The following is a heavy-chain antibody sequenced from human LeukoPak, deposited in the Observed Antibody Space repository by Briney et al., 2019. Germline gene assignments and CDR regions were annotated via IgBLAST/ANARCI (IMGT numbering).Heavy chain of an antibody. CDR2: IYYSGST. D-gene: IGHD2-2*01. CDR1: GGSVSSGSYY. J-gene: IGHJ6*04. Sequence: PSQTLSLTCAVSGGSVSSGSYYWSWIRQPPGKGLEWIGYIYYSGSTNYNPSLKSRVTISVDTSKNQFSLKLSSVTAADTAVYYCARDIVVIPAAHVGGDYYYYGMDVWGKGTTVTVSS. CDR3: ARDIVVIPAAHVGGDYYYYGMDV. V-gene: IGHV4-61*01.